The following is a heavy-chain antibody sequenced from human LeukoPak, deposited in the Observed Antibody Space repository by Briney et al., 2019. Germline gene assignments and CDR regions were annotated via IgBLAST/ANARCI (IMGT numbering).Heavy chain of an antibody. CDR1: GFPFSSYW. J-gene: IGHJ4*02. Sequence: GALRLSCAASGFPFSSYWMHWVRQAPGKGLVWVSRINSDGSSTSYADSVKGRFTISRDNAKNTLYLQMNSLRAEDTAVYYCARDRWTSSRGYGYSLPDYWGQGTLVTVSS. V-gene: IGHV3-74*01. D-gene: IGHD5-18*01. CDR3: ARDRWTSSRGYGYSLPDY. CDR2: INSDGSST.